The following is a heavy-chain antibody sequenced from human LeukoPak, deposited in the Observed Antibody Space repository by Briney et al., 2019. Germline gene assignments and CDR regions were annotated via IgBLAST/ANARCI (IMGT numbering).Heavy chain of an antibody. J-gene: IGHJ4*02. D-gene: IGHD3-10*01. CDR1: GGSFSGYY. CDR3: ARAKAGSGSDY. CDR2: INHSGST. Sequence: ASETLSLTCAVYGGSFSGYYWSWIRQPPGKGLEWIGEINHSGSTNYNPSLKSRVTISVDTSKNQFSLKLSSVTAADTAVYYCARAKAGSGSDYWGQGTLVTVSS. V-gene: IGHV4-34*01.